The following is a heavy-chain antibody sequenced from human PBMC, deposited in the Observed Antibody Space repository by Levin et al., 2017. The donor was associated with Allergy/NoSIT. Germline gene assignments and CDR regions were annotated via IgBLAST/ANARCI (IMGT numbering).Heavy chain of an antibody. CDR1: GFTFDYYA. CDR3: AGPHSSSWQWRFDY. CDR2: INWNGGST. D-gene: IGHD6-13*01. V-gene: IGHV3-20*04. J-gene: IGHJ4*02. Sequence: RSGGSLRLSCAASGFTFDYYAMSWVRQAPGKGLEWVSGINWNGGSTGYADSVKGRFTISRDNAKNSLYLQMNSLRAEDTALYYCAGPHSSSWQWRFDYWGQGTLVTVSS.